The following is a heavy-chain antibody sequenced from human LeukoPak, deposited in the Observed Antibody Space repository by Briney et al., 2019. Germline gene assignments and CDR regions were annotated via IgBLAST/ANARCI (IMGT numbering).Heavy chain of an antibody. V-gene: IGHV3-30*02. Sequence: GGSLRLSCAAAGLTFSNYGMHWVRQAPGKGLQWVAYIRYDGRNKYSADSVKGRFTIYRDNSKSTLYLQMNGLRPEDTAVYYCAREAVRYFDYWGQGTLVTVSS. CDR1: GLTFSNYG. CDR2: IRYDGRNK. D-gene: IGHD2/OR15-2a*01. J-gene: IGHJ4*02. CDR3: AREAVRYFDY.